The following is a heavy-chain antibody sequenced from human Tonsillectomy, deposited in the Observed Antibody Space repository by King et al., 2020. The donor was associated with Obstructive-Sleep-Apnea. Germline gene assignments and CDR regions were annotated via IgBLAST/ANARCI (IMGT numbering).Heavy chain of an antibody. V-gene: IGHV3-33*06. CDR2: IWYDGSNK. D-gene: IGHD3-3*01. Sequence: VQLVESGGGVVQPGRSLRLSCAASGFTFSSYGMHWVRQAPGKGLEWVAVIWYDGSNKYYADSVKGRFTISRDNSKNTLYLQMNSLRAEETAVYYCAKDAYDFWSGYSRHYYYYGMDVWGQGTTVTVSS. CDR3: AKDAYDFWSGYSRHYYYYGMDV. J-gene: IGHJ6*02. CDR1: GFTFSSYG.